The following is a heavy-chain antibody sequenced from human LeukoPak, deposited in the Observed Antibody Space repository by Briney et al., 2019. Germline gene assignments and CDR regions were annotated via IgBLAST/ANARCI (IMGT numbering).Heavy chain of an antibody. J-gene: IGHJ4*02. CDR2: IYYSGST. Sequence: PSHTLSLTCTFSSDSSSISSDYWSWFPQPPEKKLEWIGSIYYSGSTYYNPSLKSRVTISVDTSKNQFSLKLSSVTAADTAVYYCARLGIAAAIKDFDYWGQGTLVTVSS. D-gene: IGHD6-13*01. CDR3: ARLGIAAAIKDFDY. V-gene: IGHV4-39*01. CDR1: SDSSSISSDY.